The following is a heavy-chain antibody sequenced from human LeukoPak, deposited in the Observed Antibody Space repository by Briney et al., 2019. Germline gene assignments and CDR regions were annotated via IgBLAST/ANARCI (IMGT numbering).Heavy chain of an antibody. D-gene: IGHD2-8*01. Sequence: GGSLRLSWAASGITFSNFAMSWVRQAPGKGLEWVSTISGSGGSTDYADSVKGRFTISRDNSKNTLYLQMNSLRAEDTAVYYCAKRDGVFWGQGTLVTVSS. CDR3: AKRDGVF. J-gene: IGHJ4*02. CDR2: ISGSGGST. CDR1: GITFSNFA. V-gene: IGHV3-23*01.